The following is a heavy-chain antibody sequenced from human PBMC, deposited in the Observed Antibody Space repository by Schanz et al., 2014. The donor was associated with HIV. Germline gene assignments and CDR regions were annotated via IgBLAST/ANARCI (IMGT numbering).Heavy chain of an antibody. V-gene: IGHV3-23*01. CDR2: ISASGGST. CDR1: GFTFNNYA. CDR3: GTYNYGSGHDY. D-gene: IGHD3-10*01. J-gene: IGHJ4*02. Sequence: EVQLLDSGGGLVQPGGSLRLSCIASGFTFNNYAMTWVRQAPGKGLEWVSTISASGGSTYYADSVLARFTISRDNSKNTLYLQMNSLRAEDTAIYHCGTYNYGSGHDYWGQGTLVTVSS.